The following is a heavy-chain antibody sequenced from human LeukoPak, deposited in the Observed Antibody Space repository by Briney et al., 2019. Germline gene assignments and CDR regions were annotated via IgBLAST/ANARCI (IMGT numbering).Heavy chain of an antibody. Sequence: SQTLSLTCAISGDSVSTNSAAWNWVRQSPSRGLEWLGRTYYRSKWYNDYAVSVKSRITINPDTSKNQFSLQLNSVTPEDTAVYYCAREPLISSGSYNRAFDIWGQGTMVTVSS. J-gene: IGHJ3*02. V-gene: IGHV6-1*01. D-gene: IGHD3-22*01. CDR1: GDSVSTNSAA. CDR2: TYYRSKWYN. CDR3: AREPLISSGSYNRAFDI.